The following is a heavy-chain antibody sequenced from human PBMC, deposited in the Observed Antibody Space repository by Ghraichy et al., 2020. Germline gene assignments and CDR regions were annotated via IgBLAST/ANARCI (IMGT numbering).Heavy chain of an antibody. V-gene: IGHV3-11*03. CDR2: ISGSSTYT. D-gene: IGHD4-23*01. Sequence: LSLTCAASGFTFSDYYMSWIRQAPGKGLEWVSYISGSSTYTNYADSVRGRFTISRDNAKNSLYLQMNSLRAEDSAIYYCARRPTAVTPAQYYYYTDVWGKGTTVTVSS. CDR1: GFTFSDYY. CDR3: ARRPTAVTPAQYYYYTDV. J-gene: IGHJ6*03.